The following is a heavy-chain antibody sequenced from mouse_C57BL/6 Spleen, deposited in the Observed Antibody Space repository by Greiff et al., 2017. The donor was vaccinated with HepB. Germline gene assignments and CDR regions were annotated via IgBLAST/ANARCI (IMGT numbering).Heavy chain of an antibody. CDR2: IHPNSGST. Sequence: QVQLKQPGAELVKPGASVKLSCKASGYTFTSYWMHWVKQRPGQGLEWIGMIHPNSGSTNYNEKFKSKATLTVDKSSSTAYMQLSSLTSEDSAVYYCARGRDDGAYYAMDYWGQGTSVTVSS. CDR1: GYTFTSYW. V-gene: IGHV1-64*01. J-gene: IGHJ4*01. D-gene: IGHD2-14*01. CDR3: ARGRDDGAYYAMDY.